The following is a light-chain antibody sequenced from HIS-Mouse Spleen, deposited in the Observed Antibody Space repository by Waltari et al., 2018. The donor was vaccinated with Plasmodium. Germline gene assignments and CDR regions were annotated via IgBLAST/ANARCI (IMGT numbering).Light chain of an antibody. CDR1: SSDVGNCYL. CDR2: EGS. J-gene: IGLJ3*02. CDR3: CSYAGSSTWV. Sequence: QPAPTPPAPVSASPRQSITTSCTATSSDVGNCYLHTWYQQPPGQAPKLMIYEGSKRPSGVSNRFSGSESGNTASLTISGLQAEDEADYYCCSYAGSSTWVFGGGTKLTVL. V-gene: IGLV2-23*01.